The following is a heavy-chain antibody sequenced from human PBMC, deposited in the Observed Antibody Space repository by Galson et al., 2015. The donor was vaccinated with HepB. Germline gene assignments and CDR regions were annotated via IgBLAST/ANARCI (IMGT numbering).Heavy chain of an antibody. V-gene: IGHV3-23*01. D-gene: IGHD6-6*01. Sequence: SLRLSCAASGFTFSSYAMSWVRQAPGTGLEWVSAISGSGGSTYYADSVKGRFTISRDNSKNTLYLQMNSLRAEDTAVYYCAKDHLSEDSSSFGSGGGGYWGQGTLVTVSS. J-gene: IGHJ4*02. CDR2: ISGSGGST. CDR1: GFTFSSYA. CDR3: AKDHLSEDSSSFGSGGGGY.